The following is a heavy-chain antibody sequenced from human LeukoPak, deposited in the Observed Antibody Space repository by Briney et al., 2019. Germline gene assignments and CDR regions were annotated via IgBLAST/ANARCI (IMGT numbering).Heavy chain of an antibody. V-gene: IGHV4-34*01. CDR3: ARYVPVKTGPTRASFDY. D-gene: IGHD1-1*01. J-gene: IGHJ4*02. CDR1: GGSFSDYD. Sequence: RSSETLSLTCAVYGGSFSDYDWSWIHQAPGKGLEWIGEINQSGTTNCDPSLKSRVSMSIDTSKSQFSLNLRSVTAADTAVYYCARYVPVKTGPTRASFDYWGQGILVTVSS. CDR2: INQSGTT.